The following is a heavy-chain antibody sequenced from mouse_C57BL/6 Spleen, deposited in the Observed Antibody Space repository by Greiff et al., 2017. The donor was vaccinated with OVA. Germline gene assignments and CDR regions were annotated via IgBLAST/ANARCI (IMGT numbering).Heavy chain of an antibody. J-gene: IGHJ1*03. CDR1: GFTFSDYG. CDR3: ARPLTGTGYFDV. Sequence: EVQLVESGGGLVKPGGSLKLSCAASGFTFSDYGMPWVRQAPEKGLEWVAYISSGSSTIYYADTVKGRFTISRDTAKNTLFLQMTSLGSEDTAMYYCARPLTGTGYFDVWGTGTTVTVSS. V-gene: IGHV5-17*01. D-gene: IGHD4-1*01. CDR2: ISSGSSTI.